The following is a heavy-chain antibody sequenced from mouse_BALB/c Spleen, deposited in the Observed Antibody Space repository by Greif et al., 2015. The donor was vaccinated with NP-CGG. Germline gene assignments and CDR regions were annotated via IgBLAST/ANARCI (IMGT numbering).Heavy chain of an antibody. V-gene: IGHV1S81*02. CDR2: INPSNGGT. J-gene: IGHJ4*01. Sequence: QVQLQQSGAELVKPGASVKLSCKASGYTFTSYYMYWVKQRPGQGLEWIGEINPSNGGTNFNEKFKSKATLTVDKSSSTAYMQLSSLTSEDSAVYYCTRLRDYAMDYGGQGTSVTVSS. CDR3: TRLRDYAMDY. CDR1: GYTFTSYY.